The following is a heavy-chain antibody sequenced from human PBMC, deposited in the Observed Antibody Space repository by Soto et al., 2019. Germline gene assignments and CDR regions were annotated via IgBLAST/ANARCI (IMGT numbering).Heavy chain of an antibody. Sequence: PSETLSLTCAVYGGSFSGYYWSWIRQPPGKGLEWIGEINHSGSTNYNPSLKSRVTISVDTSKNQFSLKLSSVTAADTAVYYCARWIEQRLVRGRLGYFDYWGQGTLVTVSS. D-gene: IGHD6-13*01. J-gene: IGHJ4*02. CDR3: ARWIEQRLVRGRLGYFDY. V-gene: IGHV4-34*01. CDR2: INHSGST. CDR1: GGSFSGYY.